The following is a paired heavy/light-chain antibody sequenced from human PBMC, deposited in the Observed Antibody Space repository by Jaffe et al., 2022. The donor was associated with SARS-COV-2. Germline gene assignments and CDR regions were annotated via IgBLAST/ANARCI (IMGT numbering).Light chain of an antibody. Sequence: DIVMTQSPDSLAVSLGERATINCKSSQSILYNANNHNYLAWYQQKPGQPPKLLISWASTRESGVPDRFSGSASGTDFTLTISSLQAEDVAVYYCQQYYSLPRTFGQGTKVEIK. V-gene: IGKV4-1*01. CDR1: QSILYNANNHNY. J-gene: IGKJ1*01. CDR2: WAS. CDR3: QQYYSLPRT.
Heavy chain of an antibody. D-gene: IGHD3-10*01. CDR3: ARGSQSHGSGFFDY. J-gene: IGHJ4*02. V-gene: IGHV3-7*03. Sequence: EVQLLNSGGGLVQPGGSLRVSCAASGFIFSNYWMTWVRQAPGKGLEWVANIKVDGSEQHYVDSVKGRFAISRDNAKNSLHLQMSSLRADDTAVYYCARGSQSHGSGFFDYWSQGTPVTVSS. CDR2: IKVDGSEQ. CDR1: GFIFSNYW.